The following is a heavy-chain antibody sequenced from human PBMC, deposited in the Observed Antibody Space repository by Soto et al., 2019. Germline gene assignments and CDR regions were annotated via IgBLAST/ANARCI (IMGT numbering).Heavy chain of an antibody. J-gene: IGHJ5*02. D-gene: IGHD2-21*01. CDR3: TKGCASALLPGCWFDP. V-gene: IGHV3-23*01. Sequence: GGSLRLSCTASGFTFAGYAMNWVRQAPGKGLEWVSSISDGGGSTYYADSVKGRFTISRDNSKNTLYLQMNSLRADDTALYYCTKGCASALLPGCWFDPWGQGTLVTSPQ. CDR1: GFTFAGYA. CDR2: ISDGGGST.